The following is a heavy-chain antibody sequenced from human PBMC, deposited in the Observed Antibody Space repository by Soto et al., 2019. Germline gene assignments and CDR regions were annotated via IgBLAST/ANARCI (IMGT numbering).Heavy chain of an antibody. D-gene: IGHD5-18*01. CDR3: ARSIQNRYGMDV. CDR2: VNSDGSRP. V-gene: IGHV3-74*01. CDR1: GFTFSNHW. J-gene: IGHJ6*02. Sequence: EVQLVESGGGLVQPGGSLRLSCAAAGFTFSNHWMHWVRQAQGKGLVWVSRVNSDGSRPYFAGSVRGRFTISRDDAQNPVLLEMNSLRGEDTAVYYSARSIQNRYGMDVWCQGTTVTVPS.